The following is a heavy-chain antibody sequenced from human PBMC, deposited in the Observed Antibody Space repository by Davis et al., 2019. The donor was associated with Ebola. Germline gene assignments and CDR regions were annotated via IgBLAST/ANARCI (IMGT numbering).Heavy chain of an antibody. CDR2: INHSGST. CDR3: ARGGVRVRYYYYGMDV. J-gene: IGHJ6*02. D-gene: IGHD3-10*01. CDR1: GGSFNTYY. V-gene: IGHV4-34*01. Sequence: SETLSLTCAVSGGSFNTYYWNWIRQPPGKGLEWIGEINHSGSTTYNPSLKSRVTISVDTSKNQFSLKLSSVTAADTAVYYCARGGVRVRYYYYGMDVWGQGTTVTVSS.